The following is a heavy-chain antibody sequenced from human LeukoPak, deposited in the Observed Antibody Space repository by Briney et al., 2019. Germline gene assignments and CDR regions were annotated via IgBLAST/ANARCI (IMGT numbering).Heavy chain of an antibody. D-gene: IGHD5-18*01. V-gene: IGHV4-61*02. CDR3: GSGYSYGYSYYYYGMDV. CDR1: GGSISSGSYY. J-gene: IGHJ6*02. Sequence: SQTLSLTCTVSGGSISSGSYYWSWIRQPAGKGLEWIGRIYTSGSTNYNPSLKSRVTISVDTSKNQFSLKLSSVTAADTAVYYCGSGYSYGYSYYYYGMDVWGQGTTATVSS. CDR2: IYTSGST.